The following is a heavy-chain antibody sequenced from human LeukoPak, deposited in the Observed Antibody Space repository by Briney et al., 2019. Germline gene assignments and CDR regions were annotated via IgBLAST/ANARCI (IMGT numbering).Heavy chain of an antibody. V-gene: IGHV4-59*12. CDR2: IYYSGST. D-gene: IGHD2-21*02. CDR1: GGSISSYY. Sequence: SETLSLTCTVSGGSISSYYWSWIRQPPGKGLEWIGYIYYSGSTNYNPSLKSRVTISVDTSKNQFSLKLSSVTAADTAVYYCARDRLNGGDCYFDYWGQGTLVTVSS. CDR3: ARDRLNGGDCYFDY. J-gene: IGHJ4*02.